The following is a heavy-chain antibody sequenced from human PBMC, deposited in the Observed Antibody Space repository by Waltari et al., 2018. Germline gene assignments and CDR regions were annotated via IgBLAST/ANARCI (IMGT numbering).Heavy chain of an antibody. CDR1: GFTFSSYA. CDR2: ISYDGGNK. J-gene: IGHJ4*02. Sequence: QVQLVESGGGVVQPGRSLRLSCAASGFTFSSYAMHWVRQAPGKGLEWVAVISYDGGNKYYADSVKGRFTISRDNSKNTLYLQMNSLRAEDTAVYYCARDLSPIVVVPAAIGYWGQGTLVTVSS. D-gene: IGHD2-2*01. V-gene: IGHV3-30*04. CDR3: ARDLSPIVVVPAAIGY.